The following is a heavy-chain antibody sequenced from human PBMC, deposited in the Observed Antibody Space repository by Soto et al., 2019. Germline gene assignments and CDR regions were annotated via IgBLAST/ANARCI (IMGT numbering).Heavy chain of an antibody. J-gene: IGHJ6*02. V-gene: IGHV3-74*01. Sequence: GGSLRLSCAASGFTFSTYWMHWVRQAPGKGLVWVSRINSDGSSTSYADSVKGRFTISRDNAKNTLYLQMNSLRAEDTAVYYCASESGTFYYYYYGMDVWGQGTTVTVSS. CDR3: ASESGTFYYYYYGMDV. CDR2: INSDGSST. D-gene: IGHD1-7*01. CDR1: GFTFSTYW.